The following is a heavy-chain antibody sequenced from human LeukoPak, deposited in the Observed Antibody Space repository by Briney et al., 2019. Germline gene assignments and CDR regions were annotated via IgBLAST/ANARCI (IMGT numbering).Heavy chain of an antibody. D-gene: IGHD6-19*01. Sequence: GGSLRLSCAASGFTFSSYWMNWVRQAPGKGLEWVANIKEDGSEKYYVDSVMGRFTISRDNAKNSLYLQMNSLRAEDTAVYYCARLIAVAGNRNFDYWGQGTLVTVSS. CDR2: IKEDGSEK. J-gene: IGHJ4*02. CDR1: GFTFSSYW. CDR3: ARLIAVAGNRNFDY. V-gene: IGHV3-7*01.